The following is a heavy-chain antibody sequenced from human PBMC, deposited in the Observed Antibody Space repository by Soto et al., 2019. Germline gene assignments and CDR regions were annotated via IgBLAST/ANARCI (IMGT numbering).Heavy chain of an antibody. CDR1: GGSISSGDYY. J-gene: IGHJ3*02. CDR2: IYYSGST. Sequence: SQTQSLPCTVSGGSISSGDYYCSWIRQPPGKGLEWIGYIYYSGSTYYNPSLKSRVTISVDTSKNQFSRKLSSVTAADTAVYYCAREMIGDDSHAFDIWGQGTMVTVSS. V-gene: IGHV4-30-4*01. CDR3: AREMIGDDSHAFDI. D-gene: IGHD3-22*01.